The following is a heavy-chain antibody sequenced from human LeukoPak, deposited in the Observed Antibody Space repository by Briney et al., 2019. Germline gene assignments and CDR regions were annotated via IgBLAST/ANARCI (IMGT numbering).Heavy chain of an antibody. CDR3: ERGEWRELVYAN. CDR1: GGTFSSYA. D-gene: IGHD1-26*01. V-gene: IGHV1-69*13. J-gene: IGHJ4*02. Sequence: SVKVSSKSSGGTFSSYAITWVRQAPGQGLEWMGGIIPIFGTANYAQKFQGRVTITADESTTTAYMELSSPKTEDTAVYYCERGEWRELVYANWGQGTLVTVSS. CDR2: IIPIFGTA.